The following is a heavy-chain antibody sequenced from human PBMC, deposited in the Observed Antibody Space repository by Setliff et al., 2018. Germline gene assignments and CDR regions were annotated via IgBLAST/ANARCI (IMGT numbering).Heavy chain of an antibody. V-gene: IGHV4-59*11. D-gene: IGHD3-3*01. J-gene: IGHJ3*02. Sequence: PSETLSLTCSVSGSSIDSHYWSWIRQPPGKGLEWIGSIYYSGNTNYNPSLKSRVTISIDTSKNQFSLKLSSVTAADTAVYHCARGKTFFGAFIRAFDIWGQGRMVTVS. CDR2: IYYSGNT. CDR3: ARGKTFFGAFIRAFDI. CDR1: GSSIDSHY.